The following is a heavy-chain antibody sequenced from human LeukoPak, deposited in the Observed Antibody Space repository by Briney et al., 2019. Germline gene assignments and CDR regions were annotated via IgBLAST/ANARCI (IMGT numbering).Heavy chain of an antibody. V-gene: IGHV1-8*01. CDR1: GYTFTNHD. Sequence: ASVKVSCKASGYTFTNHDINWVRQASGQGLEWMGWMNPKSGNTGYLQKFQGRVTMTRDTSMSTAFMELSSLTSEDTAVYYCARGVNSQGTAMVLFDSWGQGSLVTVSS. J-gene: IGHJ4*02. CDR3: ARGVNSQGTAMVLFDS. D-gene: IGHD5-18*01. CDR2: MNPKSGNT.